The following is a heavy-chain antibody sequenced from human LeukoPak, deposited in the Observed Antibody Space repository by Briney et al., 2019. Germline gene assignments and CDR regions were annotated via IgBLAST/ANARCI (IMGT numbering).Heavy chain of an antibody. CDR3: ARGGKQWLVRGGYFDY. CDR1: GGSFSGYY. Sequence: SETLSLTCAVYGGSFSGYYWSWIRQPPGKGLEWIREINHSGSTNYNPSLKSRVTISVDTSKNQFSLKLSSVTAADTAVYYCARGGKQWLVRGGYFDYWGQGTLVTVSS. D-gene: IGHD6-19*01. J-gene: IGHJ4*02. V-gene: IGHV4-34*01. CDR2: INHSGST.